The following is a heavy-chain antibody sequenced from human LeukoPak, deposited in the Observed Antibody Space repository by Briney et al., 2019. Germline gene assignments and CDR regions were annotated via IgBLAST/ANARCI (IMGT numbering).Heavy chain of an antibody. Sequence: ASVKVSCKASGYTFTNYYIHWVRQAPGQGLEWEGMINPSGGRTSYAQRFQGRVTVTTDTSTSTVYMQLSSLASEDTAVYYCARERRSWGEDFWGQGTLVTVSS. CDR3: ARERRSWGEDF. CDR2: INPSGGRT. J-gene: IGHJ4*02. D-gene: IGHD3-16*01. CDR1: GYTFTNYY. V-gene: IGHV1-46*01.